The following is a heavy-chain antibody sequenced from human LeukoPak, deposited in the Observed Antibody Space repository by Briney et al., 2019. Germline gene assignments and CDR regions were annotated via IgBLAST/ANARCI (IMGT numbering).Heavy chain of an antibody. V-gene: IGHV4-39*07. J-gene: IGHJ4*02. CDR1: GGSISSGTYY. CDR2: IYYSGST. CDR3: ARGPSTSSHCSGGSCGVY. D-gene: IGHD2-15*01. Sequence: SETLSLTCTVSGGSISSGTYYWGWIRQPPGKGLEWIGTIYYSGSTYNNPSLKSRVTILADTSKNQFSLKLSSVTAADTAVYYCARGPSTSSHCSGGSCGVYWGQGTLVTVSS.